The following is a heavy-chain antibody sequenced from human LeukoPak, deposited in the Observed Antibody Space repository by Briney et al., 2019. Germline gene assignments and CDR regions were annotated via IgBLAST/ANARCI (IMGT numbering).Heavy chain of an antibody. CDR1: GFPFNSNA. CDR3: ATSPTRSGSLRFDY. CDR2: ITGSGGNT. V-gene: IGHV3-23*01. D-gene: IGHD3-10*01. Sequence: SGGSLRLSCAASGFPFNSNAMSWVRQTPGKGLEWVSAITGSGGNTYYADSVKGRFTISRDNPKNTLYLQMNSLRAEDTAVYYCATSPTRSGSLRFDYWGQGTLVTVSS. J-gene: IGHJ4*02.